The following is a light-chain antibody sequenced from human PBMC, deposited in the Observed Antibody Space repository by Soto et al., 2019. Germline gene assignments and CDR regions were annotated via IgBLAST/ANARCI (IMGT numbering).Light chain of an antibody. CDR2: EGS. J-gene: IGLJ1*01. V-gene: IGLV2-23*03. Sequence: QSALTQPASVSGPLGKSIPISCTGTSSDVGSYNLVSWYQQHPGKAPKLMIYEGSKRPSGLSNRFSGSKSGNTASLTISGLQAEDEADYYCCSYAGSSTFVFGTGTKV. CDR3: CSYAGSSTFV. CDR1: SSDVGSYNL.